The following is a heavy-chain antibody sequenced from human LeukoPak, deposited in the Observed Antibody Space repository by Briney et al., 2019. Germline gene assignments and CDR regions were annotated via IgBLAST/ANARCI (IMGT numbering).Heavy chain of an antibody. V-gene: IGHV4-39*01. Sequence: PSETLSLTCIVSGGSISSRSYYWGWSRQPPGKGLEWIGSIYYSGSTYYTPSLKSRVTISVDTSKNQFSLKLSSVTAADTAVYYCARANTSLNYYDSSAYYYHDAFDIWGQGTMVTVSS. D-gene: IGHD3-22*01. CDR1: GGSISSRSYY. CDR3: ARANTSLNYYDSSAYYYHDAFDI. J-gene: IGHJ3*02. CDR2: IYYSGST.